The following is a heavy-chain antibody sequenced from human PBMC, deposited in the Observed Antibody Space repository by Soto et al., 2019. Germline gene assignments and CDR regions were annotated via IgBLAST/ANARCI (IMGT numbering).Heavy chain of an antibody. J-gene: IGHJ6*02. CDR3: ARLNSMVRGPYYYYYGMDV. CDR1: GGSFSGYY. CDR2: INHSGST. V-gene: IGHV4-34*01. D-gene: IGHD3-10*01. Sequence: PSETLSLTCAVYGGSFSGYYWSWIRQPPGKGLEWIGEINHSGSTNYNPSLKSRVTISVDTSKNQFSLKLSSVTAAGTAVYYCARLNSMVRGPYYYYYGMDVWGQGTTVTVSS.